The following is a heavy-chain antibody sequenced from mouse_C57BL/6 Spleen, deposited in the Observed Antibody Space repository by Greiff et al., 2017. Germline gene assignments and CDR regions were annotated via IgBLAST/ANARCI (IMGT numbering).Heavy chain of an antibody. J-gene: IGHJ3*01. D-gene: IGHD2-5*01. Sequence: VQLQQSGAELVRPGASVTLSCKASGYTFTDYEMHWVKQTPVHGLEWIGAIDPETGGTAYNQKFKGKAILTADKSSSTAYMELRSLTSEDSDVYYCTGPYYSNYEGFAYWGQGTMVTVSA. CDR1: GYTFTDYE. CDR3: TGPYYSNYEGFAY. V-gene: IGHV1-15*01. CDR2: IDPETGGT.